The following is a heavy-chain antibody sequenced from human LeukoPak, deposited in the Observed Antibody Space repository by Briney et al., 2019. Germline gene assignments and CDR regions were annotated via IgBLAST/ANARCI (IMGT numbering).Heavy chain of an antibody. V-gene: IGHV3-33*01. D-gene: IGHD3-3*01. CDR2: IWYDGSNK. Sequence: GGSLRLSCAASGFTFSSYGMHWVRQAPGKGLEWVAVIWYDGSNKYYADSVKGRFTISRDNSKNTLYLQMNSLRAEDTAVYSCARGITIFRVVTRPDYWGQGTLVTVSS. J-gene: IGHJ4*02. CDR1: GFTFSSYG. CDR3: ARGITIFRVVTRPDY.